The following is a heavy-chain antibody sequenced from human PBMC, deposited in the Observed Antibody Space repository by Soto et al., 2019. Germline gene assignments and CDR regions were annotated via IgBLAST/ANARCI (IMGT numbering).Heavy chain of an antibody. D-gene: IGHD2-15*01. V-gene: IGHV1-18*01. Sequence: QVQLVQSGAEVKKPGASVKVSCKASGYTFTSYGISWVRQAPGQGLEWMGWISAYNGNTNYAQKLQGRVTMTTDTSTRTAAMELRSLRSDDTAVYYCAREGLLGYCSGGSCPRGYYYYGMDVWGQGTTVTVSS. J-gene: IGHJ6*02. CDR3: AREGLLGYCSGGSCPRGYYYYGMDV. CDR2: ISAYNGNT. CDR1: GYTFTSYG.